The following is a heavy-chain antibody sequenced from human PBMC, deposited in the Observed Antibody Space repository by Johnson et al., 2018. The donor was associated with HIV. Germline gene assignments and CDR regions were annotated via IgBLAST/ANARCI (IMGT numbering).Heavy chain of an antibody. CDR2: IRYDEADK. Sequence: QVQLVESGGGVVQPGGSLRLSCAASGFTFSSYGMHWVRQAPGKGLEWVAFIRYDEADKYYVDSVKGRFTISRDNAKNSLYLQMNSLRADDTAVYYCARGGSDVFDIWGQGTMVT. D-gene: IGHD3-16*01. J-gene: IGHJ3*02. CDR3: ARGGSDVFDI. V-gene: IGHV3-30*02. CDR1: GFTFSSYG.